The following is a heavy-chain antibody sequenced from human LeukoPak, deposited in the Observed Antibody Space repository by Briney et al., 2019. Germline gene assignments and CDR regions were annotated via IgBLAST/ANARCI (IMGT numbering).Heavy chain of an antibody. J-gene: IGHJ6*03. D-gene: IGHD2-15*01. Sequence: PEGSVRLSFAAAGFTFSSYEINYTFQVGGKGLVAVLYISSIGSTISYADSVKSRFTISRDNSKNTLYLQMNSLRAEDTAVYYCARGRSYCSGGSCYFNHYYYYYMDVWGKGTTVTISS. V-gene: IGHV3-48*03. CDR3: ARGRSYCSGGSCYFNHYYYYYMDV. CDR1: GFTFSSYE. CDR2: ISSIGSTI.